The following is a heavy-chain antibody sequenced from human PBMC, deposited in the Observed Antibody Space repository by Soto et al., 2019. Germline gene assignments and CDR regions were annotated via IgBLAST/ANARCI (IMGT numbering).Heavy chain of an antibody. V-gene: IGHV3-23*01. CDR1: GFTFSSYA. D-gene: IGHD2-2*01. J-gene: IGHJ6*03. CDR3: AKSGYQLLEDYYYMDV. Sequence: GGSLRLSCAASGFTFSSYAMSWVRQAPGKGLEWVSAISGSGGSTYYADSVKGRFTISRDNSKNTLYLQMNSLRAEDTAVYYCAKSGYQLLEDYYYMDVWGKGTTVTVSS. CDR2: ISGSGGST.